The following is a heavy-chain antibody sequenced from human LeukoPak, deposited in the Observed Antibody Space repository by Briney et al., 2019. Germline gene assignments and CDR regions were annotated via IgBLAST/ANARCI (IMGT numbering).Heavy chain of an antibody. D-gene: IGHD3-22*01. CDR2: IYYSGST. CDR1: GGSISSSSYY. V-gene: IGHV4-39*07. CDR3: ARETGIYDTSGYYYLDY. J-gene: IGHJ4*02. Sequence: PSETLSLTCTVSGGSISSSSYYWGWIRQPPGKGLEWIGSIYYSGSTYYNPSLKSRVTISVDTSKNQFSLKLNSVTAADTAVYYCARETGIYDTSGYYYLDYWGQGTLVTVSS.